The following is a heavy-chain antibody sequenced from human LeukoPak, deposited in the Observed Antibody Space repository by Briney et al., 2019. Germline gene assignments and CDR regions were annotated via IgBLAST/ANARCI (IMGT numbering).Heavy chain of an antibody. CDR2: IYTSGST. D-gene: IGHD5-24*01. Sequence: SQTLSLTCTVSGGSISSGSYYWSWIRQPAGKGLEWIGRIYTSGSTNYNPSLKSRVTISVDTSKNQFSLKLSSVTAADTAVYYCARGRRDGYMSLWEDYWGQGTLVTVSS. CDR1: GGSISSGSYY. J-gene: IGHJ4*02. CDR3: ARGRRDGYMSLWEDY. V-gene: IGHV4-61*02.